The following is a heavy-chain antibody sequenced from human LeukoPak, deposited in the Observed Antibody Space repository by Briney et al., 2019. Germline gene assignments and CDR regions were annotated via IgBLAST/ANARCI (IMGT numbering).Heavy chain of an antibody. CDR1: GXSISSYY. CDR3: ATSTTVSDWYFDL. J-gene: IGHJ2*01. D-gene: IGHD1-26*01. V-gene: IGHV4-59*08. CDR2: IYYSGSI. Sequence: SETLSLTCTVSGXSISSYYWNWIRQPPGKGLEWIGYIYYSGSINYNPSLKSRVTISVDTSKNQFSLKLSSVTAADTAVYYCATSTTVSDWYFDLWGRGTLVTVSS.